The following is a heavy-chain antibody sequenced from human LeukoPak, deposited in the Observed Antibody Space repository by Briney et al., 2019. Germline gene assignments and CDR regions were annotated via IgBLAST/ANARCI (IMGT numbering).Heavy chain of an antibody. V-gene: IGHV3-21*01. CDR1: GFTFSSYS. D-gene: IGHD6-19*01. J-gene: IGHJ4*02. Sequence: GGSLRLSCAASGFTFSSYSMNWVRQAPGKGLEWVSSISSSCSYIYYADSVKGRFTISRDNAKNSLYLQMNSLRAEDTAVYYCASSYSSGWYRATNDYWGQGTLVTVSS. CDR2: ISSSCSYI. CDR3: ASSYSSGWYRATNDY.